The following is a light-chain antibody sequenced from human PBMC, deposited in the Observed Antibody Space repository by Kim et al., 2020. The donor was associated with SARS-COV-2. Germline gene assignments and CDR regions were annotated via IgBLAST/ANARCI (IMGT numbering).Light chain of an antibody. J-gene: IGKJ2*01. CDR2: DAS. CDR3: LQHFTYPYT. Sequence: STSVGERSTITCRASQAIRNNLAWYQQKRGTAPKRLIYDASHLQTGVPSRFSGSGSGTEFTLSISSLQPEDVATYYCLQHFTYPYTFGQGTKLEI. CDR1: QAIRNN. V-gene: IGKV1-17*01.